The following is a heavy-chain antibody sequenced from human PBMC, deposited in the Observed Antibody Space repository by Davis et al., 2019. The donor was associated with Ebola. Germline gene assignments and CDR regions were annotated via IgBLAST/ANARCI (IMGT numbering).Heavy chain of an antibody. J-gene: IGHJ4*02. CDR2: INHSGST. D-gene: IGHD1-26*01. CDR3: ARGRTGSYRPRLDY. Sequence: MPSETLSLTCAVYGGSFSGYYWSWIRQPPGKGLEWIGEINHSGSTNYNPSLKSRVTISVDTSKNQFSLKLSSVTAADTAVYFCARGRTGSYRPRLDYWGQGTLVTVSS. CDR1: GGSFSGYY. V-gene: IGHV4-34*01.